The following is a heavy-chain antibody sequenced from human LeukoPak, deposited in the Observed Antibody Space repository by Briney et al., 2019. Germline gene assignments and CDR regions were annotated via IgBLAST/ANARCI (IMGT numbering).Heavy chain of an antibody. CDR1: GFTFSSYA. D-gene: IGHD3-16*01. Sequence: GGSLRLSCAASGFTFSSYAMTWVRQAPGKGPEWVSAIGGRGGSTYYADSVGGRFTISRDNSKDMVYLQMNSLKVEDTATYYCGKEGGAWGQGTKVTVSS. CDR3: GKEGGA. CDR2: IGGRGGST. V-gene: IGHV3-23*01. J-gene: IGHJ5*02.